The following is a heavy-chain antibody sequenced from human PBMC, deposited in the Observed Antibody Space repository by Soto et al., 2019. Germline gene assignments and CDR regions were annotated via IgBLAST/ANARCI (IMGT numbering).Heavy chain of an antibody. V-gene: IGHV1-18*01. CDR2: ISAYNGNT. CDR1: GYTFTSYG. CDR3: ARDLYSSSPSAEYFQH. J-gene: IGHJ1*01. Sequence: ASVKVSCKASGYTFTSYGISWVRQAPGQGLEWMGWISAYNGNTNYAQKLQGRVTMTTDTSTSTAYMELRSLRSDDTAVYYCARDLYSSSPSAEYFQHWGQGTLVTAPQ. D-gene: IGHD6-6*01.